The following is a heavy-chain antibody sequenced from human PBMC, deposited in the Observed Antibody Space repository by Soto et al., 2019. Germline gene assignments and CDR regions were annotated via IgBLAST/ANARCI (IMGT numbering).Heavy chain of an antibody. Sequence: SETLSLTCAVSGYSISSGYYWGWIRQPPGKGLEWIGSIYHSGSTYYNPSLKSRVTISVDTSKNQFSLKLSSVTAADTAVYYCARGWQWLDNWFDPWGQGTLVTVSS. V-gene: IGHV4-38-2*01. J-gene: IGHJ5*02. CDR2: IYHSGST. CDR3: ARGWQWLDNWFDP. CDR1: GYSISSGYY. D-gene: IGHD6-19*01.